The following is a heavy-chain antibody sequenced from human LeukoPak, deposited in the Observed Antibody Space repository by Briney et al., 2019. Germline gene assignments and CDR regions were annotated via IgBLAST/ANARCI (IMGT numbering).Heavy chain of an antibody. V-gene: IGHV1-2*02. Sequence: ASVKVSCKASGYTFTDYYMHRVRQAPGQGLEWMGWINSNSAGTNYAQKFQGRVTMTRDTSISTAYMELSSLRSDDTAVYYCARVLVPAGGGVTDHWGQGTLVTVSS. CDR3: ARVLVPAGGGVTDH. J-gene: IGHJ4*02. CDR2: INSNSAGT. CDR1: GYTFTDYY. D-gene: IGHD3-16*01.